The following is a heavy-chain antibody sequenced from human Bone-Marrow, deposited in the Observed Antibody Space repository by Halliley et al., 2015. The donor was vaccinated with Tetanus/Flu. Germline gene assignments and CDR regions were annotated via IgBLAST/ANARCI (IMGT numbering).Heavy chain of an antibody. CDR3: ARDGSLWFGELLSRVGWLDP. J-gene: IGHJ5*02. D-gene: IGHD3-10*01. Sequence: SLRLSCTASGFIFRSYAMHWVRQAPGKGLEWVAVISYDGSNKSYADSVKGRFTISRDNSKNTLYVQMNSLRPEDTAAYYCARDGSLWFGELLSRVGWLDPWGQGTLVTVSS. V-gene: IGHV3-30*01. CDR2: ISYDGSNK. CDR1: GFIFRSYA.